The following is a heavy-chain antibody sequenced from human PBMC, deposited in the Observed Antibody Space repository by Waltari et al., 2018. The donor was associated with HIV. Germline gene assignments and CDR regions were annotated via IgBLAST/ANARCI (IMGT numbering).Heavy chain of an antibody. CDR1: GFNAKFFD. V-gene: IGHV3-30*02. J-gene: IGHJ3*01. CDR3: AKDGATGRDAFFDI. Sequence: QVNVVESGGGVVQPGGSVELSGLTSGFNAKFFDIHWGGQDPGGGLVWVAGIRYDGGREDYGDSVKGRFIVSRDNSKNAIFLEMTTLRQEDTAIYRCAKDGATGRDAFFDIWGQGTMVTVS. D-gene: IGHD1-26*01. CDR2: IRYDGGRE.